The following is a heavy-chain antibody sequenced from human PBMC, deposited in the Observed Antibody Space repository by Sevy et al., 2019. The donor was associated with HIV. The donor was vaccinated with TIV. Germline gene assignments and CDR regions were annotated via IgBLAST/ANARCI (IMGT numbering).Heavy chain of an antibody. CDR1: GFNFGTYA. D-gene: IGHD2-21*01. CDR2: ISTDISKQ. J-gene: IGHJ4*02. Sequence: GGSLRLSCVASGFNFGTYAMHWVRQAPGKGLEWLAVISTDISKQYYADSVTGRFTISRDNSRTTLYLQMNSLRPEDTALYYCAKDGGIAYTDFDYWGQGTLVTVSS. CDR3: AKDGGIAYTDFDY. V-gene: IGHV3-30*04.